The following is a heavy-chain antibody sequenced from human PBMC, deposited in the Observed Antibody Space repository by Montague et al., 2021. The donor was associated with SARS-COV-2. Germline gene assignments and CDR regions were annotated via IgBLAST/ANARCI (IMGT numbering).Heavy chain of an antibody. CDR2: IYYSGST. J-gene: IGHJ4*02. V-gene: IGHV4-59*13. CDR1: GGSISSYY. Sequence: SETLSLPCTVSGGSISSYYWSWIRQPPGKGLEWIGYIYYSGSTNYNPSLKSPVTISVDTSKNQFSLKLSSVTAADTAVYYCARGDVEMATIKSGGPFYHFDYWGQGTLVTVSS. D-gene: IGHD5-24*01. CDR3: ARGDVEMATIKSGGPFYHFDY.